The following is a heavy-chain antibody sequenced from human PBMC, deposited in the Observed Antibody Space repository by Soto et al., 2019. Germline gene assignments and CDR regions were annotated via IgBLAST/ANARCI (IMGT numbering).Heavy chain of an antibody. Sequence: QVQLVQSGGEVKEPGASVKVSCKASGYRFSRYGINWVRQAPGLGLEWMGWVSTYDGNTQYAQKVQGRITMTTDTSTKTVYLELRSLTSDDTAVYYCARDEEDANLMIVVLPGDYWGQGTLVSVSS. D-gene: IGHD2-21*01. CDR2: VSTYDGNT. CDR3: ARDEEDANLMIVVLPGDY. V-gene: IGHV1-18*01. J-gene: IGHJ4*02. CDR1: GYRFSRYG.